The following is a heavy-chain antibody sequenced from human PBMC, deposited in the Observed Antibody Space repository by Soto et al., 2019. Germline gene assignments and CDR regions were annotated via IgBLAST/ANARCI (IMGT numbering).Heavy chain of an antibody. V-gene: IGHV1-18*01. CDR1: GYSFHNSG. D-gene: IGHD1-1*01. J-gene: IGHJ5*01. Sequence: QVQLVQSGPELKKPGASVKVSCKTSGYSFHNSGISWVRQAPGQGLEWMGWISVFNGYAHSAQKFQGRVIMTADTFTSAACMEVRGLRSEDTAMYYCSKNGTTLFASCGQGTPGIVSS. CDR3: SKNGTTLFAS. CDR2: ISVFNGYA.